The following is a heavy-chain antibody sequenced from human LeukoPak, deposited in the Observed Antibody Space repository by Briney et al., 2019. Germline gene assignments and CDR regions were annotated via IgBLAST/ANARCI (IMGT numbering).Heavy chain of an antibody. CDR2: ISWNSGNI. CDR1: GFTFDDYA. J-gene: IGHJ4*02. D-gene: IGHD1-26*01. CDR3: AKDARTGIVGAIDY. Sequence: GGSLRPSCAASGFTFDDYAMHWVRQAPGKGLEWVSGISWNSGNIGYADSVKGRFTISSDNAKNSLYLQMNSLRGEGTALNYCAKDARTGIVGAIDYWGQGTLVTVSS. V-gene: IGHV3-9*01.